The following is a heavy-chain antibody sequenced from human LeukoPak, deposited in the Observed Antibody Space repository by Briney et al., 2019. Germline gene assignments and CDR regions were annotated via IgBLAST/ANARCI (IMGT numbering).Heavy chain of an antibody. CDR3: ARVLVPAATLNWFDP. V-gene: IGHV3-53*01. CDR2: IYSGGST. Sequence: ETLSLTCTVSGGSISSYYWSWIRQAPGKGLEGVSVIYSGGSTYYADSVKGRFTISRDNSKNTLYLQMNSLRAEDTAVYYCARVLVPAATLNWFDPWGQGTLVTVPS. CDR1: GGSISSYY. D-gene: IGHD2-2*01. J-gene: IGHJ5*02.